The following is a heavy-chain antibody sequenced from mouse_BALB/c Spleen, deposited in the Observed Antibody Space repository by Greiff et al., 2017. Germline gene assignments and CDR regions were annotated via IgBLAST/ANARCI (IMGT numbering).Heavy chain of an antibody. CDR3: AREAPFAY. V-gene: IGHV2-9*02. J-gene: IGHJ3*01. CDR1: GFSLTSYG. Sequence: VHLVESGPGLVAPSQSLSITCTVSGFSLTSYGVHWVRQPPGKGLEWLGVIWAGGSTNYNSALMSRLSISKDNSKSQVFLKMNSLQTDDTARYYCAREAPFAYWGQGTLVTVSA. CDR2: IWAGGST.